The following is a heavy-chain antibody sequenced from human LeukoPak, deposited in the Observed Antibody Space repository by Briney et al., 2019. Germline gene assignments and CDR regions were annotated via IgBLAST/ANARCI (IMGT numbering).Heavy chain of an antibody. CDR1: GGSLSGSVYY. D-gene: IGHD4-17*01. Sequence: SETLSLTCTVSGGSLSGSVYYWGWIRQPPGKGLEWIGSIYYSGSTYYNPSLKSRVTISVDKSKNQFSLKLSSVTAADTAVYYCARDGVTTADTLDYWGQGTLVTVSS. V-gene: IGHV4-39*07. CDR2: IYYSGST. CDR3: ARDGVTTADTLDY. J-gene: IGHJ4*02.